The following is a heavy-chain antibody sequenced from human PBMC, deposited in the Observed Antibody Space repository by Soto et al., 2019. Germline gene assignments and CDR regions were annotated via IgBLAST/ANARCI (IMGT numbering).Heavy chain of an antibody. CDR3: ATFRGGYSYGYS. CDR1: GFTVSSNY. J-gene: IGHJ4*02. Sequence: QSVGSLRLSCAASGFTVSSNYMSWVRQAPGKGLEWVSVIYSGGSTYYADSVKGRFTISRDNSKNTLYLQMNSLRAEDTAVYYCATFRGGYSYGYSWGQGTLVTVSS. CDR2: IYSGGST. V-gene: IGHV3-53*01. D-gene: IGHD5-18*01.